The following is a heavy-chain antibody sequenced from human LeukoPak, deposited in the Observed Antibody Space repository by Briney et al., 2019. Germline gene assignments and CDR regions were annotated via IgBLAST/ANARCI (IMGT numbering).Heavy chain of an antibody. CDR2: IYPGDSDA. CDR3: ARRRYCSSTSCYQRPYYYYMDV. D-gene: IGHD2-2*01. Sequence: GESLKISFKGSGSRFTSYWIGWVRPMPGKGLEWMGIIYPGDSDARYSPSFQGQVTISADKSISTAYLQWSSLKASDTAMYYCARRRYCSSTSCYQRPYYYYMDVWGKGTTVTVSS. CDR1: GSRFTSYW. J-gene: IGHJ6*03. V-gene: IGHV5-51*01.